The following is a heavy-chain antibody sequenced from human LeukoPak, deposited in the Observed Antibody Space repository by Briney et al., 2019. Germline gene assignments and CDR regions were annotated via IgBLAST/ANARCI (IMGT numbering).Heavy chain of an antibody. J-gene: IGHJ4*02. V-gene: IGHV4-38-2*01. D-gene: IGHD2-2*01. CDR3: ARSLSTAGIDY. CDR2: VFHSGST. Sequence: YPSETLSLTCAVSGYSISSGRYWGWIRQPPGKGLEWIGSVFHSGSTYYNPSLKSRVTISVDTSKNQFSLNLRSVTVADTAMYFCARSLSTAGIDYWGQGTLVTVSS. CDR1: GYSISSGRY.